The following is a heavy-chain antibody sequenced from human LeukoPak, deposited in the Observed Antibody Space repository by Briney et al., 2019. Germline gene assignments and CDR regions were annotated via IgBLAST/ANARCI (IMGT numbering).Heavy chain of an antibody. V-gene: IGHV3-48*03. J-gene: IGHJ3*02. CDR3: ARDPTSSWETAFDI. D-gene: IGHD1-26*01. CDR1: GFTFSSYE. CDR2: ISSSGSTI. Sequence: GGSLRLSCAASGFTFSSYEMNWVRQAPGKGLEWVSYISSSGSTIYHADSVKGRFTISGDNAKNSLYLQMNSLRAEDTAVYYCARDPTSSWETAFDIWGQGTMVTVSS.